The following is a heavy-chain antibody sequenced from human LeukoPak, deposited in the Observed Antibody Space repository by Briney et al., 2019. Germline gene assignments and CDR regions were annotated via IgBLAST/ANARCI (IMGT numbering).Heavy chain of an antibody. Sequence: GASVKVSCKASGYTFTSYGITWVRQAPGQGLEWMGWISAYNGHTNYAQKLQGRVTMTTDTSTSTAYMELRSLRSDDTAVYYCARDTDFWSGDDAFDIWGQGTTVTVSS. D-gene: IGHD3-3*01. CDR3: ARDTDFWSGDDAFDI. CDR1: GYTFTSYG. CDR2: ISAYNGHT. J-gene: IGHJ3*02. V-gene: IGHV1-18*01.